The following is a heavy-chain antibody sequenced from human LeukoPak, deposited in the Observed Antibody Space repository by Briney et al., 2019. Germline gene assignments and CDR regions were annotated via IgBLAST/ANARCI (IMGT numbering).Heavy chain of an antibody. CDR2: ISWNSGSI. Sequence: GRSLRLSCAASGFTFDDYAMHWVRQAPGEGLEWVSGISWNSGSIGYADSVKGRFTISRDNAKNSLYLQMNSLRAEDTALYYCAKARGSSSSIWYFDLWGRGTLVTVSS. D-gene: IGHD6-6*01. CDR3: AKARGSSSSIWYFDL. CDR1: GFTFDDYA. V-gene: IGHV3-9*01. J-gene: IGHJ2*01.